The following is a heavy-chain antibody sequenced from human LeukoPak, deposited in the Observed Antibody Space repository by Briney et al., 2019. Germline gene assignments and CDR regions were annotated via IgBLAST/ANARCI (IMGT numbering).Heavy chain of an antibody. CDR1: GFSFSGHW. CDR3: AKDRYCTSSSCPIDY. D-gene: IGHD2-2*01. V-gene: IGHV3-74*01. J-gene: IGHJ4*02. CDR2: ISPTGSTT. Sequence: GGSLRLSCTASGFSFSGHWMHWARQLPGKGLVWVSRISPTGSTTSYADSVKGRFTISRDNSKNSLYLQMNSLRVEDTALYYCAKDRYCTSSSCPIDYWGQGTMVTVSS.